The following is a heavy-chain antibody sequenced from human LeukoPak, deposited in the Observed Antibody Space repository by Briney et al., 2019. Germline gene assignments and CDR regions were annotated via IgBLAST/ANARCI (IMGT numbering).Heavy chain of an antibody. CDR1: GGTFSSYA. J-gene: IGHJ4*02. CDR3: AREDYYDSGSNDY. D-gene: IGHD3-22*01. CDR2: INPNSGGT. Sequence: GSSVKVSCKASGGTFSSYAISWVRQAPGQGLEWMGWINPNSGGTNYAQKFQGRVTMTRDTSISTAYMELSRLRSDDTAVYYCAREDYYDSGSNDYWGQGTLVTVSS. V-gene: IGHV1-2*02.